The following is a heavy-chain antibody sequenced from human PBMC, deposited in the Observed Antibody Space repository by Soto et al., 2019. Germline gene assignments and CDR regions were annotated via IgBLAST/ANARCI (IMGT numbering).Heavy chain of an antibody. CDR1: GYTFTSYD. CDR2: MNPNSGNT. Sequence: VDSVKVSCKASGYTFTSYDINWVRQATGQGLEWMGWMNPNSGNTGYAQKFQGRVTMTRNTSISTAYMELSSLRSEDTAVYYCARWVGPIAVAGPSYYYYGMDVWGQGTTVTVSS. CDR3: ARWVGPIAVAGPSYYYYGMDV. V-gene: IGHV1-8*01. J-gene: IGHJ6*02. D-gene: IGHD6-19*01.